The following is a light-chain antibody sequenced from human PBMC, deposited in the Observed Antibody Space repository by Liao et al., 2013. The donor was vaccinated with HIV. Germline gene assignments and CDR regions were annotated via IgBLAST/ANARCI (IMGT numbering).Light chain of an antibody. V-gene: IGLV3-1*01. CDR3: QAWDSSTVV. Sequence: SSELTQSPSVSVSPGQTASITCSGDYLGDKYASWYQHKPGQAPVLVIYQDNKRPSGIPDRFSGSNSGNTATLTISGTQAMDEADYYCQAWDSSTVVFGGGTKLTVL. J-gene: IGLJ3*02. CDR2: QDN. CDR1: YLGDKY.